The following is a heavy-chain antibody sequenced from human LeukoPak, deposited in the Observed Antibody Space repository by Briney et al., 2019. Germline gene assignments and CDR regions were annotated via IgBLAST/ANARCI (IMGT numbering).Heavy chain of an antibody. CDR2: ISSSGSTI. V-gene: IGHV3-48*03. D-gene: IGHD1-26*01. CDR1: GFTFSNSA. Sequence: GGSLRLSCAASGFTFSNSAMNWVRQAPGKGLEWVSYISSSGSTIYYADSVKGRFTISRDNAKNSLYLQMNSLRAEDTAVYYCARWELPNNYWGQGTLVTVSS. CDR3: ARWELPNNY. J-gene: IGHJ4*02.